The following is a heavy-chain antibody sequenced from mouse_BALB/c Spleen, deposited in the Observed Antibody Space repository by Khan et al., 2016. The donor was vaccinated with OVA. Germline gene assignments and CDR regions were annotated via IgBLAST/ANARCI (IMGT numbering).Heavy chain of an antibody. D-gene: IGHD1-1*01. CDR2: VSTGGTYT. Sequence: EVNLVESGGDLVKPGGSLKLSCVASGFTFSTYGMSWVRQAPDQRLEWVATVSTGGTYTYYPDSVKGRFTISRDNAKNTLYLQMSGLRSEDTAMFFCTRLAYYYDSEGFAYWGQGTLVTVS. CDR3: TRLAYYYDSEGFAY. CDR1: GFTFSTYG. J-gene: IGHJ3*01. V-gene: IGHV5-6*01.